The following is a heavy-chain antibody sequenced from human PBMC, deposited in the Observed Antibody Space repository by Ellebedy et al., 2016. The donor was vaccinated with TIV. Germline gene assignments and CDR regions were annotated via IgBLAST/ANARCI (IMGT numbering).Heavy chain of an antibody. J-gene: IGHJ4*02. CDR3: AKRVLERLYYFDH. D-gene: IGHD1-1*01. CDR1: GFPFSSYA. CDR2: IDGRGVSA. Sequence: GESLKISCAASGFPFSSYAMNWVRQAPGKGLEWVSSIDGRGVSAYYADSVKGRFTIPRDNSKNTLYLQMNSLRAEDTAVYFCAKRVLERLYYFDHWGQGALVTVSS. V-gene: IGHV3-23*01.